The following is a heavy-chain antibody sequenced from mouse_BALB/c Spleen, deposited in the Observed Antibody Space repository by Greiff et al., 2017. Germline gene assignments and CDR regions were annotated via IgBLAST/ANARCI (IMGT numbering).Heavy chain of an antibody. Sequence: EVQLQQTGPELVKPGASVKISCKASGYSFTDYIMLWVKQSHGKSLEWIGNINPYYGSTSYNLKFKGKATLTVDKSSSTAYMQLNSLTSEDSAVYYGARKGGYDYAMDYWGQGTSVTVSS. J-gene: IGHJ4*01. D-gene: IGHD3-2*02. CDR2: INPYYGST. V-gene: IGHV1-39*01. CDR3: ARKGGYDYAMDY. CDR1: GYSFTDYI.